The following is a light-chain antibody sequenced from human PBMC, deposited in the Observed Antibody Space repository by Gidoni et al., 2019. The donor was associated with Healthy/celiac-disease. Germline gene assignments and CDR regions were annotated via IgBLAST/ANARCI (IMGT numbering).Light chain of an antibody. CDR3: QQYGSSPWT. CDR1: QSVSSSY. CDR2: GAS. Sequence: EIVFTQSPGTLSLSPGERATLSCRASQSVSSSYLVWYQQKPGQAPRLLIYGASSRATGIPDRISGSGSGADFPLTISRLEPDDVAVYYCQQYGSSPWTFGQGTKVEIK. J-gene: IGKJ1*01. V-gene: IGKV3-20*01.